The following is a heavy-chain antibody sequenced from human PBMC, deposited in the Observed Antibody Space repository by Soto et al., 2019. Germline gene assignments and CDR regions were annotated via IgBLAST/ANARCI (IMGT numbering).Heavy chain of an antibody. CDR3: SLNGQQLDCHSQ. V-gene: IGHV3-48*01. J-gene: IGHJ4*02. CDR2: ISSGSATI. CDR1: GFTFSIFS. Sequence: PGGSLRLSFAAFGFTFSIFSMKWVRQAPGKGLEWVSYISSGSATIYYADSVKGRFTISRDNAKNSLSLQMNSLRAEDTAVYSFSLNGQQLDCHSQWGQGTQVTVSS. D-gene: IGHD2-21*01.